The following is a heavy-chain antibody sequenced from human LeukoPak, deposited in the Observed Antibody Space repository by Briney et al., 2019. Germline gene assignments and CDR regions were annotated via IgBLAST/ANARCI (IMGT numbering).Heavy chain of an antibody. V-gene: IGHV3-48*01. CDR2: ISSSSSTI. D-gene: IGHD2-2*01. Sequence: PGGSLRLSCAASGFTFSSYSMNWVRQAPGKGLEWGSYISSSSSTIYYADSVKGRFTISRDNAKNSLYLQMNSLRAEDTAVYYCARDIVVVPAARVGQRRAPTDPYYYYYMDVWGKGTTVTVSS. CDR3: ARDIVVVPAARVGQRRAPTDPYYYYYMDV. J-gene: IGHJ6*03. CDR1: GFTFSSYS.